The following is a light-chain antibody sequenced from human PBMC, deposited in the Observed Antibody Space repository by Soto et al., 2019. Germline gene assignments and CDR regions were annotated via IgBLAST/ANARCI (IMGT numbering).Light chain of an antibody. V-gene: IGKV3-20*01. CDR3: QQYGSSPRT. J-gene: IGKJ1*01. Sequence: EIVVTQSPGTLSLSTGERATLSCRASQSVSSTYLAWYQQKPGQAPRLLIYGASSRATGIPDRFSGSGSGTDFTLTISRLEPEDFAVFYCQQYGSSPRTFGQGTKVAIK. CDR1: QSVSSTY. CDR2: GAS.